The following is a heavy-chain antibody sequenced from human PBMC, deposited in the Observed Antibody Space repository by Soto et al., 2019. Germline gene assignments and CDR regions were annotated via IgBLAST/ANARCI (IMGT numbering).Heavy chain of an antibody. Sequence: TSETLSLTCTVSRGSVSSYYWSWIRQPAGEGLEWIGRVFNTGNTDVSPSLKSRVTMSVHTSTNQFSLRLTPVTAADTAVYYCARATSVAGNNGRYFCGMAVCGRGTTVTVSS. CDR1: RGSVSSYY. CDR3: ARATSVAGNNGRYFCGMAV. CDR2: VFNTGNT. V-gene: IGHV4-4*07. D-gene: IGHD6-19*01. J-gene: IGHJ6*02.